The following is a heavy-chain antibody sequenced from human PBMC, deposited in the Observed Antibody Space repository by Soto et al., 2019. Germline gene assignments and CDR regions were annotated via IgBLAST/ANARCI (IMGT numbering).Heavy chain of an antibody. D-gene: IGHD2-15*01. Sequence: GGSLRLSCAASGFTFSSYSMNWVRQAPGKGLEWVSYISSSSSTIYYADSVKGRFTISRDNAKNSLYLQMNSLRDEDTAVYYCARDLYCSGGSCYSAVYWGQGTLVTVSS. V-gene: IGHV3-48*02. J-gene: IGHJ4*02. CDR3: ARDLYCSGGSCYSAVY. CDR2: ISSSSSTI. CDR1: GFTFSSYS.